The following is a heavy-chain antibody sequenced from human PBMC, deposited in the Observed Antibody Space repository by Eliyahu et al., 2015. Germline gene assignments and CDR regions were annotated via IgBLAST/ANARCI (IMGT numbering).Heavy chain of an antibody. J-gene: IGHJ5*02. CDR1: GFXFSXYS. CDR2: ISSSSSYI. D-gene: IGHD3-10*01. Sequence: EVQLVESGGGLVKPGGSLRLSCAASGFXFSXYSMNWVRQAPGKGLEWVSSISSSSSYIYYADSVKGRFTISRDNAKNSLYLQMNSLRAEDTAVYYCARPATMVRGVDENWFDPWGQGTLVTVSS. CDR3: ARPATMVRGVDENWFDP. V-gene: IGHV3-21*01.